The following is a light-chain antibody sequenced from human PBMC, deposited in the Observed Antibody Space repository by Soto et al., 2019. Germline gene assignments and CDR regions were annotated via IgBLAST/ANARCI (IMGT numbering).Light chain of an antibody. V-gene: IGKV1D-16*01. J-gene: IGKJ5*01. CDR1: QGISSW. CDR3: QQYHSFPVT. Sequence: DIQMTQSPSSLSASVGDRVTITCRASQGISSWLAWYQQKPDKAPKSLIYTASILQRGVPSRFSGSGSGTEFTLTISSLQPEDFATYYCQQYHSFPVTFGQGTRLEI. CDR2: TAS.